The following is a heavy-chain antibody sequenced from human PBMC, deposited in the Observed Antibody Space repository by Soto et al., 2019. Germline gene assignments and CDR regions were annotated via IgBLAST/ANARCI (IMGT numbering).Heavy chain of an antibody. Sequence: GESLKISCKGSGYSFAGYWITWVRQKPGKGLEWMGRIDPSDSQTYYSPSFRGHVTISVTKSITTVFLQWSSLRASDTAMYYCARQIYDSDTGPNFQYYFDSWGQGTPVTVSA. J-gene: IGHJ4*02. CDR2: IDPSDSQT. D-gene: IGHD3-22*01. CDR3: ARQIYDSDTGPNFQYYFDS. V-gene: IGHV5-10-1*01. CDR1: GYSFAGYW.